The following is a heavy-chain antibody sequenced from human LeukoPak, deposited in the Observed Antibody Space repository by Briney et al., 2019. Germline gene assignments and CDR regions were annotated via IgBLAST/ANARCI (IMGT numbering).Heavy chain of an antibody. J-gene: IGHJ3*02. CDR3: ARSTEELGVVLFDI. Sequence: SETLSLTCTVSGGSISSGSYYWSWIRQPAGKGLEWIGRIYTRESTNYNPSLKSRVTISVDTSKNQFSLKLSSVTAANTAVYYCARSTEELGVVLFDIWGQGTMVTVSS. D-gene: IGHD3-3*01. V-gene: IGHV4-61*02. CDR2: IYTREST. CDR1: GGSISSGSYY.